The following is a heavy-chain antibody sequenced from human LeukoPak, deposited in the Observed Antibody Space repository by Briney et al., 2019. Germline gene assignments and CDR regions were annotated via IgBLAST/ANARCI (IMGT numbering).Heavy chain of an antibody. J-gene: IGHJ4*02. D-gene: IGHD6-19*01. CDR2: ISSSSTYI. V-gene: IGHV3-21*04. CDR1: GFTFSSYS. Sequence: GGSLRLSCAASGFTFSSYSMNWVRQAPGKGLEWVSSISSSSTYIYYTDSVKGRFTISRDNSKNTLYLQMNSLRAEDTAVYYCAKTARYSSGWYFDYWGQGTLVTVSS. CDR3: AKTARYSSGWYFDY.